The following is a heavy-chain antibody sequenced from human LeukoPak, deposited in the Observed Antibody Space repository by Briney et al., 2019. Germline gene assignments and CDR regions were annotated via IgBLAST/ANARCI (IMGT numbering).Heavy chain of an antibody. CDR1: GFTFSNAW. V-gene: IGHV3-15*01. J-gene: IGHJ6*02. D-gene: IGHD3-10*01. CDR3: TTDPQQYYYGSGSYYPDYYYYGMDV. CDR2: IKSKTDGGTT. Sequence: GGSLRLSCAASGFTFSNAWMSWVRRAPGKGLEWVGRIKSKTDGGTTDYAAPVKGRFTISRDDSKNTLYLQMNSLKTEDTAVYYCTTDPQQYYYGSGSYYPDYYYYGMDVWGQGTTVTVSS.